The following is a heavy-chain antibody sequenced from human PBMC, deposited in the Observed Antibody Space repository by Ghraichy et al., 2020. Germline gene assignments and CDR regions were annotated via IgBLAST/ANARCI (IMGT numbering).Heavy chain of an antibody. V-gene: IGHV3-30*03. Sequence: LSLTCAASGFIFSSFGMHWVRQAPGKGLEWVAVISYDGSKKYYADSVKGRLTISRDNSKDTLYLQMNSLRAEDTAVYYCARGGYDWNDRDYYYTVDVWGQGTTVTVSS. CDR3: ARGGYDWNDRDYYYTVDV. D-gene: IGHD1-20*01. CDR1: GFIFSSFG. CDR2: ISYDGSKK. J-gene: IGHJ6*02.